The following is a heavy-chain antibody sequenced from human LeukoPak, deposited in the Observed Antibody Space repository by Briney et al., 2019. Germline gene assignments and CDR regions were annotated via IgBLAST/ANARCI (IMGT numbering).Heavy chain of an antibody. CDR1: GYTFTSYG. D-gene: IGHD3-10*01. Sequence: EASVKVSCKASGYTFTSYGISWVRQAPGQGLEWMGWISAYNGNTNYAQKLQGRVTMTTDTSTSTAYMELRSLRSDDTAVYYCARTPPDRFGELLRSYYMDVWGKGTTVTVSS. J-gene: IGHJ6*03. CDR3: ARTPPDRFGELLRSYYMDV. CDR2: ISAYNGNT. V-gene: IGHV1-18*01.